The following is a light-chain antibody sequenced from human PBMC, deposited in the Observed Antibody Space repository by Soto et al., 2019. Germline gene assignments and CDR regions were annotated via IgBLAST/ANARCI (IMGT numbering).Light chain of an antibody. CDR1: QGISTF. CDR2: AAS. Sequence: DIQMTQSPSSLSASVGDTVTITCRASQGISTFLAWFQQIPGKAPKSLISAASSLQSGVPSKFSGSGSGTDFTLTISSLQPEDFATYYCQQYNSYPITFGQGTRLEIK. V-gene: IGKV1-16*02. CDR3: QQYNSYPIT. J-gene: IGKJ5*01.